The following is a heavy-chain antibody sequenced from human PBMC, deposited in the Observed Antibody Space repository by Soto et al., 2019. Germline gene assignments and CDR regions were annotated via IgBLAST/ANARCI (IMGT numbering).Heavy chain of an antibody. Sequence: GESLKISCKGSGYSFTSYWISWVRQMPGKGLEWMGRIDPSDSYTNYSPSFQGHVTISADKSISTAYLQWSSLKASDTAMYYCASQIAAAGKDYYYGMDVWGQGTTVTVS. CDR1: GYSFTSYW. CDR3: ASQIAAAGKDYYYGMDV. D-gene: IGHD6-13*01. J-gene: IGHJ6*02. V-gene: IGHV5-10-1*01. CDR2: IDPSDSYT.